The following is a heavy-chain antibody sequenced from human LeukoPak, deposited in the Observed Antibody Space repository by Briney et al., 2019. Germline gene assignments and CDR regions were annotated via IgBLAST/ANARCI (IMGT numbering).Heavy chain of an antibody. CDR3: ARRRGYSYGYILDY. CDR1: GYSVSSGYY. Sequence: SETLSLTCTVSGYSVSSGYYWGWIRQPPGKGLEWIGSIYHSGRTFYNPSLKSRVTISVDTSKNQFSLKLTSVTAADTAVYYCARRRGYSYGYILDYWGQGTLVTVSS. J-gene: IGHJ4*02. D-gene: IGHD5-18*01. CDR2: IYHSGRT. V-gene: IGHV4-38-2*02.